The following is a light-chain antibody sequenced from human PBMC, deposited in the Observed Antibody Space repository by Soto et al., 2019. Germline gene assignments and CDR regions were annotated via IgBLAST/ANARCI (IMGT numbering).Light chain of an antibody. V-gene: IGLV2-8*01. CDR3: TSYAGGNNA. J-gene: IGLJ1*01. CDR2: EVN. CDR1: SSDVGGYNY. Sequence: QSVLTQPPSASGSPGQSVTISCTGTSSDVGGYNYVSWYQQHPGKVPKLMVYEVNKRPSGVPDRFSGSKSGNTASLTVAGLQAADEADYYCTSYAGGNNAFGTGTKLTLL.